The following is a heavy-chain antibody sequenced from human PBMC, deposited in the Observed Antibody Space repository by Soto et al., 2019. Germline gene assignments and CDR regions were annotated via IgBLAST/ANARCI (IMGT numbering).Heavy chain of an antibody. CDR3: ARMTQNYYDSSGYYRHFDY. CDR1: GFSLSTSGMC. CDR2: IDWDDDK. D-gene: IGHD3-22*01. V-gene: IGHV2-70*01. J-gene: IGHJ4*02. Sequence: SGPTLVNPTQTLTLTFTFSGFSLSTSGMCVSWIRQPPGKALEWLALIDWDDDKYYSTSLKTRLTISKDTSKNQVVLTMTNMDPVDTATYYCARMTQNYYDSSGYYRHFDYWGQGTLVTVSS.